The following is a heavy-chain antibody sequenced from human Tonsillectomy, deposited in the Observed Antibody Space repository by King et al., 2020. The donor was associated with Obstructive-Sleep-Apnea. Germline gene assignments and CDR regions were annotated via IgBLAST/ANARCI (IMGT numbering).Heavy chain of an antibody. CDR2: IIPIFGTA. CDR3: ASHMVRGVIVYYYYGMDV. D-gene: IGHD3-10*01. Sequence: VQLVQSGAEVKKPGSSVKVSCKASGGTFSSYAISWVRQAPGQGLEWMGGIIPIFGTANYAQKFQGRVTITADESTSTAYMELRSLRSEDTAVYYCASHMVRGVIVYYYYGMDVWGQGTTVTVSS. CDR1: GGTFSSYA. J-gene: IGHJ6*02. V-gene: IGHV1-69*01.